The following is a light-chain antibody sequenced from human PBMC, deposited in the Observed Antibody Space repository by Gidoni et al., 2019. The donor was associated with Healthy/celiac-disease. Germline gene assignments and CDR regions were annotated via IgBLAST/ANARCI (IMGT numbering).Light chain of an antibody. CDR2: AAS. CDR1: QGISSY. Sequence: RITQSPSSPSASTGDRVTLACRASQGISSYLAWYQQKPGQAPKLLIYAASTLQSGVPSRFSGSGSGTDFTLTISCLHSEDFATYYCQQYYSYPRTFGQGTKVEIK. V-gene: IGKV1-8*01. CDR3: QQYYSYPRT. J-gene: IGKJ1*01.